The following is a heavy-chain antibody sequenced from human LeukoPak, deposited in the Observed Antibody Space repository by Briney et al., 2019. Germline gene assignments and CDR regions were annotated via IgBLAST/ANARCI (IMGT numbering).Heavy chain of an antibody. V-gene: IGHV4-34*01. J-gene: IGHJ4*02. CDR3: ARGGRSGLTY. Sequence: SETLSLTCAVYGGSLSGYYWSWFRQPPGKGLEWIGEINHSGSTNYNPSLKSRVTISVDTSKNQFSLKLSSVTAADTAVYYCARGGRSGLTYWGQGTLVTVSS. CDR2: INHSGST. CDR1: GGSLSGYY. D-gene: IGHD6-19*01.